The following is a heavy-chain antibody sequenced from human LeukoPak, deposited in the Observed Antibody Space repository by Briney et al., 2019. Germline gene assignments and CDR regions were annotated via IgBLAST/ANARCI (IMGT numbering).Heavy chain of an antibody. D-gene: IGHD3-16*01. CDR2: ISPSGGST. CDR1: GYTFTSNY. V-gene: IGHV1-46*01. J-gene: IGHJ4*02. CDR3: ARDNDSRDPPHFDY. Sequence: GASVTVSCKACGYTFTSNYMHWVRQAPGQGPEWMGVISPSGGSTTYAQKFQGRVTLTRDMSTSTDYLELSSLRSEDTAVYYCARDNDSRDPPHFDYWGQGTLVTVSS.